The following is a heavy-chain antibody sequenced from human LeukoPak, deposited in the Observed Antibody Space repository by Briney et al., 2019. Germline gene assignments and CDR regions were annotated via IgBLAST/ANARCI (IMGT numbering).Heavy chain of an antibody. CDR3: ARTKTIAMAEYFQH. CDR2: INPNSGGT. D-gene: IGHD6-13*01. J-gene: IGHJ1*01. Sequence: ASVTVSCKASGYTFTDYYIHWVRQAPGQGLELMGWINPNSGGTNYAQKFQGRVTMTRDTSISTAYMELSRLKSDDTAVYYCARTKTIAMAEYFQHWGQGTLVTVSS. V-gene: IGHV1-2*02. CDR1: GYTFTDYY.